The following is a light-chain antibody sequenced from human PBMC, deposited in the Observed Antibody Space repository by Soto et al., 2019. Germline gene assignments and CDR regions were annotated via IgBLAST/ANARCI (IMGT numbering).Light chain of an antibody. CDR2: TAS. CDR1: QSISSW. CDR3: QQYSTYPYT. J-gene: IGKJ2*01. V-gene: IGKV1-5*03. Sequence: DIQMTQSPSTLSASVGDRVTITCRASQSISSWLAWYQQTPGKAPNLLIYTASNLESGVPSRFSGSGSGTEFTLTISSLQPDDFETYYCQQYSTYPYTFGQGTKVDIK.